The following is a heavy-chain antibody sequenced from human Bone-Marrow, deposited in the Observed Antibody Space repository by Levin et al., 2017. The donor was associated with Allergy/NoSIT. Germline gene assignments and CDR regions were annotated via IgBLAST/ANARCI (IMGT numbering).Heavy chain of an antibody. V-gene: IGHV3-7*04. Sequence: GGSLRLSCAASGFTFISYWMSWVRQAPGKGLEWVATIKQDGTDKYYVDSVKGRFTISRDNAQNSLYLQMDSLRAEDTAVYYCARVQPWLVFDSWGQGALVTVSS. CDR3: ARVQPWLVFDS. J-gene: IGHJ4*02. CDR1: GFTFISYW. D-gene: IGHD6-19*01. CDR2: IKQDGTDK.